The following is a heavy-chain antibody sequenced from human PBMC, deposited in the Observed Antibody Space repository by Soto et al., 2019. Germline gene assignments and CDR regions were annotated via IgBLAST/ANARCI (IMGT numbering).Heavy chain of an antibody. CDR3: ASEPRQLGYFDY. D-gene: IGHD6-13*01. CDR1: GYTFTSYY. CDR2: INPSGGST. V-gene: IGHV1-46*01. Sequence: QVQLVQSGAEVKKPGASVKVSCKASGYTFTSYYMHWVRQAPGQGLEWMGIINPSGGSTSYAQKCQGRVTMTRDTSTSTVYMELSSLRSEDTAVYYCASEPRQLGYFDYWGQGTLVTVSS. J-gene: IGHJ4*02.